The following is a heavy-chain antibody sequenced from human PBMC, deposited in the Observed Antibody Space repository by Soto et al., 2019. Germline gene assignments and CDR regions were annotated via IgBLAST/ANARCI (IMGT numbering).Heavy chain of an antibody. CDR3: AKLKVVLGRFYGMDA. J-gene: IGHJ6*01. V-gene: IGHV3-23*04. D-gene: IGHD3-22*01. CDR1: GFSFRNYA. Sequence: DEQLVESGGGSLQPGESLRLSCAASGFSFRNYAMTWVRQSPGKGLEWVSLISSGGGTTNYADSVKGRFSIFRDNSQYMLYLPMNGLRGEDTALYYCAKLKVVLGRFYGMDAWGQGTMVIVSS. CDR2: ISSGGGTT.